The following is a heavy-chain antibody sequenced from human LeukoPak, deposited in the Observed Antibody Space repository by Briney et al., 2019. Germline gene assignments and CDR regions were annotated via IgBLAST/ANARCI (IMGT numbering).Heavy chain of an antibody. CDR1: GYTFTSNY. D-gene: IGHD5-24*01. CDR2: ISPSGGST. CDR3: ARDNSVRDGAWWFNP. V-gene: IGHV1-46*01. Sequence: GPVKVSCKAFGYTFTSNYMHWVRQAPGQGPEWMGVISPSGGSTTCAQKFQGRVTLTRDMSTSTDYLELSSLRSEDTAVYYCARDNSVRDGAWWFNPWGQGTLVTVSS. J-gene: IGHJ5*02.